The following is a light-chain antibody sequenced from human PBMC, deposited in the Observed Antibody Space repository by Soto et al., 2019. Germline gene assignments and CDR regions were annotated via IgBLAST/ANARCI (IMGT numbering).Light chain of an antibody. V-gene: IGKV1-39*01. J-gene: IGKJ4*01. CDR2: AAS. CDR1: QSISSD. Sequence: DIQMTQSPSALSASVGDRVTITCRASQSISSDLNWYQQKPGKAPKLLIYAASSLQSGVPSRFSGNGSGTDFTLTISSLQPEDFATYYCQQTPGLTFGGGPKVEIK. CDR3: QQTPGLT.